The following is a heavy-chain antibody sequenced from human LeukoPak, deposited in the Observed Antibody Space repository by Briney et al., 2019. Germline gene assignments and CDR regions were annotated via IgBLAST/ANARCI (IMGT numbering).Heavy chain of an antibody. Sequence: SGTLALTCTVSGGSMSSYYWSWIRQPPGKGLEWIGYIYYSGSTNYNPSLKSRVTISIDMSKNQFSLKLSSVTAADTAMYYCARTPPGTTNPGNRWFDPWGQGTLVTVSS. D-gene: IGHD1-7*01. CDR1: GGSMSSYY. J-gene: IGHJ5*02. V-gene: IGHV4-59*01. CDR3: ARTPPGTTNPGNRWFDP. CDR2: IYYSGST.